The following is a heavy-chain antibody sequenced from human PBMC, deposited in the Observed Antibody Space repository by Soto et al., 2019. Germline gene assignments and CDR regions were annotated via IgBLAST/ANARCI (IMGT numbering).Heavy chain of an antibody. Sequence: SVKVSCKASGGTFSSYAISWVRQAPGQGLEWMGGIIPISGTVDYAERFQGRVTITADDSTSTAYMEVSSLRSEDTAVYYCARLDTSMAPSHYYGLDVWGQGTSVTVSS. V-gene: IGHV1-69*13. D-gene: IGHD5-18*01. CDR1: GGTFSSYA. CDR3: ARLDTSMAPSHYYGLDV. CDR2: IIPISGTV. J-gene: IGHJ6*02.